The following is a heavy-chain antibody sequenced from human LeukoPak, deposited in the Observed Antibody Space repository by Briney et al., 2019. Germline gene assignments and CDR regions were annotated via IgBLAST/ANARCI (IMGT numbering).Heavy chain of an antibody. CDR1: GSTFTSYG. CDR3: ASGSGWSSIDY. CDR2: ISAYNSNT. V-gene: IGHV1-18*01. J-gene: IGHJ4*02. D-gene: IGHD6-19*01. Sequence: APVKVSCTASGSTFTSYGISWVRQAPGHGLEWMGWISAYNSNTNYAHKLQGRGTMTTDTSTSTAYMELRSLRSDDTAVYYCASGSGWSSIDYWGQGTLVTVSS.